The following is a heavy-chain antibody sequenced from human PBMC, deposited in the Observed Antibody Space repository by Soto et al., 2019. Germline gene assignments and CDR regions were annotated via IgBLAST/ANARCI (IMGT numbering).Heavy chain of an antibody. D-gene: IGHD3-22*01. CDR2: INHSGST. CDR1: GGSFSGYY. CDR3: ARAPGYYDSSGYYSFFDY. V-gene: IGHV4-34*01. J-gene: IGHJ4*02. Sequence: TSETLSLTCAVYGGSFSGYYWSWIRQPPGKGLEWIGEINHSGSTNYNPSLKSRVTISVDTSKNQFSLKLSSVTAADTAVYYCARAPGYYDSSGYYSFFDYWGQGTLVTV.